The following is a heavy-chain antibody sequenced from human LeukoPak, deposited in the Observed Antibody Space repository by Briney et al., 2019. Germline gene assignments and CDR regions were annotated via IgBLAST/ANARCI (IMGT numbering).Heavy chain of an antibody. J-gene: IGHJ4*02. CDR2: ISGIGSTI. V-gene: IGHV3-48*03. Sequence: GGSLRLSCAASGFTFSSNELNWVRQAPGKGLEWVSYISGIGSTIYYADSVKGRFTISRDNAKNSLYLQMNSLRAEDTATYYCYYAGYWGQGTLVTVSS. CDR3: YYAGY. D-gene: IGHD3-3*01. CDR1: GFTFSSNE.